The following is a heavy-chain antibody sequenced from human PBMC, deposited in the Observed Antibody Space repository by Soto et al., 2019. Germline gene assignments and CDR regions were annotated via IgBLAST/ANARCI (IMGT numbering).Heavy chain of an antibody. J-gene: IGHJ5*02. Sequence: SETLSLTCAVYGGSFSGYYWSWIRQPPGKGLEWIGEINHSGSTNYNPSLKSRVTISVDTSKNQFSLKLSSVTAADTAVYYCASRTLLWFGLSLDPWGQGTLVTVS. D-gene: IGHD3-10*01. CDR2: INHSGST. CDR3: ASRTLLWFGLSLDP. CDR1: GGSFSGYY. V-gene: IGHV4-34*01.